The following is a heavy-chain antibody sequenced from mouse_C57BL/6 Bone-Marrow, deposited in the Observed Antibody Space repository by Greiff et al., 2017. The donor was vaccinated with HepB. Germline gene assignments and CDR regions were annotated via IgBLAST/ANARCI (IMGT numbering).Heavy chain of an antibody. J-gene: IGHJ4*01. D-gene: IGHD3-2*02. V-gene: IGHV1-19*01. Sequence: EVQLQQSGPVLVKPGASVKMSCKASGYTFTDYYMNWVKQSHGKSLEWIGVINPYNGGTSYNQKFKGKATLTVDKSSSTAYMELNSLTSEDSAVYYCAEWDSSGPHYAMDYWGQGTSVTVSS. CDR1: GYTFTDYY. CDR2: INPYNGGT. CDR3: AEWDSSGPHYAMDY.